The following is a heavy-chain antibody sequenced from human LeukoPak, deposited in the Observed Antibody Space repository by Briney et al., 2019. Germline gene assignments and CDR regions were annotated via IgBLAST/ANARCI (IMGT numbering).Heavy chain of an antibody. J-gene: IGHJ4*02. Sequence: GGSLRLSCAASGFTFSGFAMTWVRQAPGKGLEWVSGFDGNGPNTYYTDSVKGRWTISRDNSRNTLYLEMNSLRPEDTAIYYCAKPRTTGLGWAQFDYWGQGSLVTVSS. CDR3: AKPRTTGLGWAQFDY. CDR1: GFTFSGFA. D-gene: IGHD2-8*02. CDR2: FDGNGPNT. V-gene: IGHV3-23*01.